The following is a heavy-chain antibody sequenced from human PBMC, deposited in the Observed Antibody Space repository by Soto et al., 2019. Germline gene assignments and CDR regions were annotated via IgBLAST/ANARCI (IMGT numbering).Heavy chain of an antibody. V-gene: IGHV4-61*01. D-gene: IGHD1-20*01. J-gene: IGHJ6*02. Sequence: SETLSLTCTVSGGSVSSGSYYWSWIRQPPGKGLEWIGYIYYSGSTNYNPSLKSRVTISVDTSKNQFSLKLSSVTAADTAVYYCARDYRAGLGITGTTSYGMDVWGQGTTVTVSS. CDR2: IYYSGST. CDR3: ARDYRAGLGITGTTSYGMDV. CDR1: GGSVSSGSYY.